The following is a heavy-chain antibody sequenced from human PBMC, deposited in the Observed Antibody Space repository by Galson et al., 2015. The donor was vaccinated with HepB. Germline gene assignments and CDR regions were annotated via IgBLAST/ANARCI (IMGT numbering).Heavy chain of an antibody. Sequence: SLRLSCAASGFTFSNAWMSWVRQAPGKGLEWVGRIKSKTDGGTTDYAAPVKGRFTISRDDSKNTLYLQMNSLKTEDTAVYYCTTEIVVVVAATRFDAFDIWGQGTMVTVSS. J-gene: IGHJ3*02. CDR2: IKSKTDGGTT. CDR1: GFTFSNAW. D-gene: IGHD2-15*01. CDR3: TTEIVVVVAATRFDAFDI. V-gene: IGHV3-15*01.